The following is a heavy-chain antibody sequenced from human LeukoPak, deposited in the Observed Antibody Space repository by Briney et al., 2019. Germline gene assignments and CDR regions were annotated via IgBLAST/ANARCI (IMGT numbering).Heavy chain of an antibody. Sequence: PSETLSLTCTVSGDPISSYYWSWIRQPPGKGLEWIGYIYYSGSTDYNPSLKSRVTMSVDTSKNQFSLKLSSVTASDTAVYYCARHTVTDTDDAFDIWGRGTMVTVSS. J-gene: IGHJ3*02. V-gene: IGHV4-59*08. CDR3: ARHTVTDTDDAFDI. CDR1: GDPISSYY. D-gene: IGHD4-17*01. CDR2: IYYSGST.